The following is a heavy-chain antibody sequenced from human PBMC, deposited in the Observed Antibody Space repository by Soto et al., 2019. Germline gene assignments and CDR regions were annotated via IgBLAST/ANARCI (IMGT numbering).Heavy chain of an antibody. J-gene: IGHJ6*04. V-gene: IGHV3-23*01. CDR2: ISGSGGST. CDR1: GFTFSSYA. CDR3: AKADYDFWSGSHV. D-gene: IGHD3-3*01. Sequence: TGGSLRLSCAASGFTFSSYAMSWVRQAPGKGLEWVSAISGSGGSTYYADSVKGRFTISRDNSKNTLYLQMNSLRAEDTAVYYCAKADYDFWSGSHVWGKGTTVTVSS.